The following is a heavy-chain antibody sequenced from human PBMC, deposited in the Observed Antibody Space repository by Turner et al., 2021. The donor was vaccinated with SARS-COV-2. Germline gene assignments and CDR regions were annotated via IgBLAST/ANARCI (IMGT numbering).Heavy chain of an antibody. Sequence: QVQLVQSGAEVKKPGSSVQVSCKASGGTFSSYAISWVRQAPGQGLECMGGIIPIFGTANYAQKFQGRVTITADESTRTAYMELSSLRSEDTAVYYCARARGVDYYDSSGQRFDPWGQGTLVTVSS. CDR1: GGTFSSYA. V-gene: IGHV1-69*01. J-gene: IGHJ5*02. D-gene: IGHD3-22*01. CDR3: ARARGVDYYDSSGQRFDP. CDR2: IIPIFGTA.